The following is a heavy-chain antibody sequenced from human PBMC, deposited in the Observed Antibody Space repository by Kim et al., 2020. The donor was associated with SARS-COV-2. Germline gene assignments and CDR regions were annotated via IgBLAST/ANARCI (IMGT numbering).Heavy chain of an antibody. CDR2: ISCNSGSI. CDR3: AKASETVVASSGFYY. V-gene: IGHV3-9*01. D-gene: IGHD2-15*01. J-gene: IGHJ6*01. Sequence: GGSLRLSCAASGFTFDGYAMHWVRQAPGKGLEWVSGISCNSGSIGYADSVKGRFTISRDNAKNSLYLQMNSLRAEDTAVYYCAKASETVVASSGFYY. CDR1: GFTFDGYA.